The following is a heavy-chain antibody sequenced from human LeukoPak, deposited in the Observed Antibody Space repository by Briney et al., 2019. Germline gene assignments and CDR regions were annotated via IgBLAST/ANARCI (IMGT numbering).Heavy chain of an antibody. J-gene: IGHJ4*02. CDR3: ARADSSSWLVLDY. Sequence: SETLPLTCTVSGGSISTYYWSWIRQPPGKGLEWIGYIYYTGSTNYNPSLKSRVTISVDTSKNQFSLRLSSVTAADTAVYFCARADSSSWLVLDYWGQGTLVTVSS. CDR1: GGSISTYY. D-gene: IGHD6-13*01. CDR2: IYYTGST. V-gene: IGHV4-59*01.